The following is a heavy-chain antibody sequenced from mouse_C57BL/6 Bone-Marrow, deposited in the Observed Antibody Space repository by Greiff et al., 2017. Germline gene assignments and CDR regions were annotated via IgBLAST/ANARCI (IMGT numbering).Heavy chain of an antibody. D-gene: IGHD1-1*02. CDR3: ARLLLFAY. CDR2: ISGGGGNT. J-gene: IGHJ3*01. V-gene: IGHV5-9*01. CDR1: GFTFSSYT. Sequence: EVQVVESGGGLVKPGGSLKLSCAASGFTFSSYTMSWVRQTPEKRLEWVATISGGGGNTYYPDSVKGRFTISRDNAKNTLYLQMSSLRSEDTALYYCARLLLFAYWGQGTLVTVSA.